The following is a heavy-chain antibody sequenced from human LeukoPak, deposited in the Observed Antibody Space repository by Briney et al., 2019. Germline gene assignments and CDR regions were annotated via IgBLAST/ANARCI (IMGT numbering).Heavy chain of an antibody. D-gene: IGHD2-8*01. CDR1: GYSNSSSHW. CDR3: ARTLQDARGFGMDV. J-gene: IGHJ6*02. CDR2: IYQSGST. Sequence: SDTLSLTCAVSGYSNSSSHWWGWIRQPPGEGLEWIGNIYQSGSTSYNPSLKSRVTMSVDTSKNQFSLKLSSVTAVDTAVYYCARTLQDARGFGMDVWGQGTTVTFSS. V-gene: IGHV4-28*01.